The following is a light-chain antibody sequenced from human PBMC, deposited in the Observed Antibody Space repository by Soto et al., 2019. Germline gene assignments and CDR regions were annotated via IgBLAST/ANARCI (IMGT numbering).Light chain of an antibody. J-gene: IGLJ1*01. CDR2: EVS. Sequence: QSVRTQPPSVSGAPGQSVTISCTGTSSDVGSYKRVSWYQRPPGTAPKLMIYEVSNRPSGVPDRFSGSTSGPTASLTISGLQAEDEAAYYCSSYTRSTTYVFGTGTNVPV. V-gene: IGLV2-18*02. CDR3: SSYTRSTTYV. CDR1: SSDVGSYKR.